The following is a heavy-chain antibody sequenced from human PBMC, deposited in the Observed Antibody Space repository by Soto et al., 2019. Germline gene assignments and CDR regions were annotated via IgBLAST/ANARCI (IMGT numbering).Heavy chain of an antibody. V-gene: IGHV3-11*06. D-gene: IGHD3-3*01. CDR3: ARGPPRPDDFRSGYEGSKKNWFDF. Sequence: GSLRLSCAASGFTFSDHYMSWIRQAPGKGLEWISYISSSRTYRNYADSVKGRFTISRDNAKKSLYLQMDSLRAEDTAVYYCARGPPRPDDFRSGYEGSKKNWFDFWGQGTPVTVSS. J-gene: IGHJ5*01. CDR2: ISSSRTYR. CDR1: GFTFSDHY.